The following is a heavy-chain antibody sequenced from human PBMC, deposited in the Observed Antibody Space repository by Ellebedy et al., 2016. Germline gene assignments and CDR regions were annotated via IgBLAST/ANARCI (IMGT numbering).Heavy chain of an antibody. CDR3: AKGAGWLCDY. CDR1: GFTLSSYS. Sequence: GESLKISCAASGFTLSSYSMNWVRQAPGKGLEWVASIKQDGSQKDYVDSVKGRFTISRDNARNSLYLQMNSLRAEDTAMYYCAKGAGWLCDYWGQGILVTVSS. V-gene: IGHV3-7*03. J-gene: IGHJ4*02. CDR2: IKQDGSQK. D-gene: IGHD2-21*01.